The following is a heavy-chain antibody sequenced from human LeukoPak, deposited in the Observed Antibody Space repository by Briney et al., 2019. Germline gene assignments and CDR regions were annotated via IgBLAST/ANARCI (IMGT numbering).Heavy chain of an antibody. J-gene: IGHJ4*02. V-gene: IGHV4-59*01. CDR1: GGSMTDYY. CDR2: IFYSGSI. D-gene: IGHD4-23*01. CDR3: APTPDYGGTELSS. Sequence: SETLSLTCTVSGGSMTDYYWSWIRQPPGKGLKWIGYIFYSGSINYNPSLKSRITMSVDTSKNQFSLKVKSVTAEDTAVYYCAPTPDYGGTELSSWGQGTLVTVSS.